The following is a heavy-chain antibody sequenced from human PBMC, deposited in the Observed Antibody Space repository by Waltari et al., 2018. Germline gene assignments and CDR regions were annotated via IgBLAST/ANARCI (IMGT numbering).Heavy chain of an antibody. J-gene: IGHJ6*02. Sequence: QVQLQESGPRLVKPSQTLSLTCSVSGGSLDSGYYYWSWVRQPAGKGLGWIGRIDKSGSTTYNPSLDSRVSISLDTSKKQIFLKLASVTAADTAIYFCAREATYRFVYYGLDVWGQGTTVTVSS. CDR1: GGSLDSGYYY. CDR3: AREATYRFVYYGLDV. V-gene: IGHV4-61*02. CDR2: IDKSGST. D-gene: IGHD3-16*02.